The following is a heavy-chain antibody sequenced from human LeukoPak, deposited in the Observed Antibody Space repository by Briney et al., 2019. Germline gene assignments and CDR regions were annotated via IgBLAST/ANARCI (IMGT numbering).Heavy chain of an antibody. J-gene: IGHJ4*02. V-gene: IGHV3-33*01. CDR2: IWHDGCHK. D-gene: IGHD3-10*01. CDR1: GLSFDIYA. Sequence: GGPLTLLCGPSGLSFDIYAMQGLRQAPGQGLEGVTLIWHDGCHKLYSNSVRGQFTNSKDNSKNTVEIQMNNLRPDDTAVYYCAREIFGSGSYPDFWGQGTLVTVSS. CDR3: AREIFGSGSYPDF.